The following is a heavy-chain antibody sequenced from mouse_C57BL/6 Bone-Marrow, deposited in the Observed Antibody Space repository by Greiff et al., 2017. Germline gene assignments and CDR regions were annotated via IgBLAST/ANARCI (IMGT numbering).Heavy chain of an antibody. CDR2: IFPGSGST. Sequence: QVQLKESGPELVKPGASVKISCKASGYTFTDYYINWVKQRPGQGLEWIGWIFPGSGSTYYNEKFKGKATLTVDKSSSTAYMLLSSLTSEDSAVYFCARSQHYYYGSSYWFAYWGQGTLVTVSA. V-gene: IGHV1-75*01. D-gene: IGHD1-1*01. CDR3: ARSQHYYYGSSYWFAY. J-gene: IGHJ3*01. CDR1: GYTFTDYY.